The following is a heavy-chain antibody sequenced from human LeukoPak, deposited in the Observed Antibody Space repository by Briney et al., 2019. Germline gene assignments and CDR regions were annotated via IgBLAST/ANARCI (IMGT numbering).Heavy chain of an antibody. J-gene: IGHJ6*02. CDR2: IRYDGSNK. D-gene: IGHD6-19*01. Sequence: GGSLRFSCAASGFTFSSYGMHWVRQAPGKGLEWVAFIRYDGSNKYYADSVKGRFTISRDNTKNTLYLQMNSLRAEDTAVYYCAKGYSSYYYGMDVWGQGTTVTVSS. CDR3: AKGYSSYYYGMDV. CDR1: GFTFSSYG. V-gene: IGHV3-30*02.